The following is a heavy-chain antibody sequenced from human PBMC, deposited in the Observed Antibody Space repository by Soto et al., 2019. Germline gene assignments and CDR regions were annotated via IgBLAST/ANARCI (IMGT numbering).Heavy chain of an antibody. CDR2: SRSKANSYST. J-gene: IGHJ4*02. CDR1: GFTFSDHY. Sequence: EVQLVESGGGLVQPGGSLRLSYAASGFTFSDHYMDWVRQAPGKGLEWVGRSRSKANSYSTEYAASVKGRFTISRDESKNSLYLQMNSLKTEDTAVYYCARFSGSYTRGLDYWGQGTLVTVSS. V-gene: IGHV3-72*01. D-gene: IGHD1-26*01. CDR3: ARFSGSYTRGLDY.